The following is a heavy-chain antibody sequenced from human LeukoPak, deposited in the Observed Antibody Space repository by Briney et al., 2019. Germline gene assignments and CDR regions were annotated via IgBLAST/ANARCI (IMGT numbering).Heavy chain of an antibody. CDR2: IYYSGST. V-gene: IGHV4-59*08. Sequence: SETLSLTCTVSGGSISSYYWSWIRQPPGKGLEWIGYIYYSGSTNYNPSLKSRVTTSVDTSKNQFSLKLSSVTAADTAVYYCARRVVPGGYTNWGQGTLVTVSS. J-gene: IGHJ4*02. CDR3: ARRVVPGGYTN. CDR1: GGSISSYY. D-gene: IGHD5-12*01.